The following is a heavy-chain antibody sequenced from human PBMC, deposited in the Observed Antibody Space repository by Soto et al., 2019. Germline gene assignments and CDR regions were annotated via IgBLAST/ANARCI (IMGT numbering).Heavy chain of an antibody. CDR3: ARERAEMATNLFDY. Sequence: PSETLSLTCTVSGGSISSGDYYWSWIRQPPGKGLEWIGYIYYSGSTYYNPPLKSRVTIAVDTSKNQLSLKLSSVTAADTAVYYCARERAEMATNLFDYWGQGTLVTVSS. D-gene: IGHD5-12*01. CDR2: IYYSGST. V-gene: IGHV4-30-4*01. J-gene: IGHJ4*02. CDR1: GGSISSGDYY.